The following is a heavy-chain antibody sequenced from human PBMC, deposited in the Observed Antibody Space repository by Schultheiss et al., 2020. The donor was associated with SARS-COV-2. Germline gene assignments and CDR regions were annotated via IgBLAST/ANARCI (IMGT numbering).Heavy chain of an antibody. Sequence: VKVSCKASGGTFSSYAISWVRQAPGQGLEWMGGIIPIFGTANYAQKFQGRVTITADESTSTAYMELSSLRSEDTAVYYCASTLREYQLLTHYYYYGMDVWGQGTTVTVSS. J-gene: IGHJ6*02. CDR1: GGTFSSYA. V-gene: IGHV1-69*13. CDR2: IIPIFGTA. CDR3: ASTLREYQLLTHYYYYGMDV. D-gene: IGHD2-2*01.